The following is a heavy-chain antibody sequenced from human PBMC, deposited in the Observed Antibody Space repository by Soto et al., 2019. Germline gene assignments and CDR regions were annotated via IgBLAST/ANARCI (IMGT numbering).Heavy chain of an antibody. CDR2: IYHSGST. CDR1: GGSISSSNW. Sequence: SETLSLTCSVSGGSISSSNWWSWVRQPPGKGLEWIGEIYHSGSTNYNPSLKSRVTISVDTSKNQFSLKLSSVTAADTAVYYCARALLGYCISTSCYDWFDPWGQGTLVTVSS. CDR3: ARALLGYCISTSCYDWFDP. V-gene: IGHV4-4*02. J-gene: IGHJ5*02. D-gene: IGHD2-2*01.